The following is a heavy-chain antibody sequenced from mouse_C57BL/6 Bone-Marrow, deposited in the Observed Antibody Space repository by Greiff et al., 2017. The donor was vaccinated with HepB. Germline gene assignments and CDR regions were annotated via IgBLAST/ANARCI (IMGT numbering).Heavy chain of an antibody. Sequence: EVKLQESGAELVRPGASVKLSCTASGFNIKDDYMHWVKQRPEQGLEWIGWIDPENGDTEYASKFQGKATITADTSSNTAYLQLSSLTSEDTAVYYCTTDGYGHWYFDVWGTGTTVTVSS. CDR3: TTDGYGHWYFDV. CDR2: IDPENGDT. V-gene: IGHV14-4*01. J-gene: IGHJ1*03. D-gene: IGHD2-2*01. CDR1: GFNIKDDY.